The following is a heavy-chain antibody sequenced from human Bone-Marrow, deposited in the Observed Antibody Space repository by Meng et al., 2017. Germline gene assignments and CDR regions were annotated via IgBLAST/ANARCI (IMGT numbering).Heavy chain of an antibody. CDR1: GDSISSDIW. Sequence: QVQLQESGPGLVKRSGTPSLTCTGTGDSISSDIWWSWVRQHPGQGLEWIGEVYHRRNTNYNPSLKSRVDISVDKSKNQFYLRLISVTSADTAVYYCGRDQGRELINHWGQGTLVTVSS. D-gene: IGHD1-7*01. CDR3: GRDQGRELINH. J-gene: IGHJ4*02. V-gene: IGHV4-4*02. CDR2: VYHRRNT.